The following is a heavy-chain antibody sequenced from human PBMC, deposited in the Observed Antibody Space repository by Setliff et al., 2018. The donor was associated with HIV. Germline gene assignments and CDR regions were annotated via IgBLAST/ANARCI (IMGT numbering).Heavy chain of an antibody. V-gene: IGHV4-39*07. CDR3: AREGVNFWTPPGWFDP. Sequence: PSETLSLTCTVSGGSFRSSRYYWGWIRQPPGKGLEWIGNIHYGGFFWYSPSLKSRVTISVDTSKNQFSLNLSSVTAADTAVYYCAREGVNFWTPPGWFDPWGQGTLVTVSS. CDR1: GGSFRSSRYY. J-gene: IGHJ5*02. D-gene: IGHD3-3*01. CDR2: IHYGGFF.